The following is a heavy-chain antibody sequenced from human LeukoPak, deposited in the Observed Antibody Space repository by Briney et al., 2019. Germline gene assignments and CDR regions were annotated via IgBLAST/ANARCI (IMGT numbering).Heavy chain of an antibody. J-gene: IGHJ5*02. CDR1: GYTFTGYY. CDR2: INPNSGGT. D-gene: IGHD3-10*01. V-gene: IGHV1-2*02. CDR3: ARGGNYYYGSGSYYSWFDP. Sequence: GGSVKVSCKASGYTFTGYYMHWVRQAPGQGLEWMGWINPNSGGTNYAQKFQGRVTMTRDTSISTAYMELSRLRSDDTAVYYCARGGNYYYGSGSYYSWFDPWGQGTLVTVSS.